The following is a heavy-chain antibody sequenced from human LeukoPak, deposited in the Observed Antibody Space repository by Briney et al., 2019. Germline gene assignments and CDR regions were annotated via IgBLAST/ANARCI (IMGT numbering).Heavy chain of an antibody. J-gene: IGHJ4*02. CDR3: ARVLRGRFDY. CDR2: IYHSRTT. Sequence: SETLSLTCIDPGDSLCSYFWSWIRQPSGNGLERIGYIYHSRTTNFNPSLKSRVTMSQDKSKKQIPLRLKSMTAADTTVYYCARVLRGRFDYWGQGALVTVSS. CDR1: GDSLCSYF. D-gene: IGHD3-3*01. V-gene: IGHV4-59*01.